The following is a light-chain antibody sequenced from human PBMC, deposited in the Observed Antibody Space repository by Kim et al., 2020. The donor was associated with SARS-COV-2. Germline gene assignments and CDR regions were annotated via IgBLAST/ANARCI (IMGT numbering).Light chain of an antibody. CDR2: LNSDGSH. CDR1: SGHSSYA. CDR3: QTWGTGV. Sequence: QLVLTQSPSASASLGASVKLTCTLSSGHSSYAIAWHQQQPEKGPRYLMKLNSDGSHSKGDGIPDRFSGSSSGAERYLIISSLQSEDEADYYCQTWGTGVFGGGTQLTVL. V-gene: IGLV4-69*01. J-gene: IGLJ3*02.